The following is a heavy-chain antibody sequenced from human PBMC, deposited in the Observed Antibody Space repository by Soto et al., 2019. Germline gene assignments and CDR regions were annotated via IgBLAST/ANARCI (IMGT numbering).Heavy chain of an antibody. V-gene: IGHV1-69*02. D-gene: IGHD3-10*01. CDR1: GGTFSSYT. CDR2: IIPILGIA. Sequence: QVQLVQSGAEVKKPGSSVKVSCKASGGTFSSYTISWVRQAPGQGLEWMGRIIPILGIANYAQKFQGRLTPRLGIAHYAQKCQGRATVNADKSASTAYMELSSLRSEDTAVYYCARVDTGDYYGSGSLDYWGQGTLVTVSS. CDR3: ARVDTGDYYGSGSLDY. J-gene: IGHJ4*02.